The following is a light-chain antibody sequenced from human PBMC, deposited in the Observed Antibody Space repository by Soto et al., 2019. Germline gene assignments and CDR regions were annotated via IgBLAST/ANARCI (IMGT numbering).Light chain of an antibody. V-gene: IGKV3-20*01. CDR1: QDLNTRY. Sequence: IVLTQSPGTLSLSPGERATLSCRTSQDLNTRYSAWYQQKRGQPPSLLIFATSTRASGIPDRFSGSGSGRDFTLTISRLELEDSAVYFCQQYDTSARYIFGQGTSLDIK. CDR2: ATS. J-gene: IGKJ2*01. CDR3: QQYDTSARYI.